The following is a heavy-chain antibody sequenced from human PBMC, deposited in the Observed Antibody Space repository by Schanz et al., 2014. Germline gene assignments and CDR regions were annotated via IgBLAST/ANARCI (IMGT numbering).Heavy chain of an antibody. V-gene: IGHV3-7*02. CDR1: GFSFSNYW. D-gene: IGHD3-3*02. CDR2: IKQDGSEK. J-gene: IGHJ4*02. Sequence: VQLEESGGGLVTPGGSLRLSCAASGFSFSNYWMSWVRQAPGKGLEWVANIKQDGSEKYYVDSVKGRFTISRDNARNSLYLQLNSLRVEDSGVYFCAQTRGTFMVPIDNWGQGVRVIVSS. CDR3: AQTRGTFMVPIDN.